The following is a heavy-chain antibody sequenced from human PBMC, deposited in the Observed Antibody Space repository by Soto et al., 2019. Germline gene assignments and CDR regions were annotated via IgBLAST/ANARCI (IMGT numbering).Heavy chain of an antibody. CDR2: IIPIFGTA. Sequence: QVQLVQSGAEVKKPGSSVKVSCKASGGTFSSYAISWVRQAPGQGLEWMGGIIPIFGTANYAQKFQGRVTIPADESTSTAYMELSSLRSEDTAVYYCARDGAYDSSGYYYRYFDSWGQGTLVTVSS. V-gene: IGHV1-69*12. D-gene: IGHD3-22*01. CDR1: GGTFSSYA. J-gene: IGHJ4*02. CDR3: ARDGAYDSSGYYYRYFDS.